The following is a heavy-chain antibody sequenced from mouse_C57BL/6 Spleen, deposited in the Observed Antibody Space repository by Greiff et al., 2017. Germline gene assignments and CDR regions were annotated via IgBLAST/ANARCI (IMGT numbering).Heavy chain of an antibody. V-gene: IGHV1-64*01. CDR2: IHPNSGST. Sequence: QVQLQQPGAELVKPGASVKLSCKASGYTFTSYWMHWVKQRPGQGLEWIGMIHPNSGSTNYNEKFKSKATLTVDKSSSTAYMQLSSLTSEDSAVYCCAVYYEYSWFAYRGHRALVTVSA. D-gene: IGHD2-4*01. CDR3: AVYYEYSWFAY. CDR1: GYTFTSYW. J-gene: IGHJ3*01.